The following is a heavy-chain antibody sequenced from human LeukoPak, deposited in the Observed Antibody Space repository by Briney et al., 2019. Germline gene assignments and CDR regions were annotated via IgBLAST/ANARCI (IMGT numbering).Heavy chain of an antibody. CDR2: IYYSGST. D-gene: IGHD6-13*01. Sequence: PSQTLSLTCTVSGGSISSGSYYWSWIRQPPGKGLEWIGYIYYSGSTNYNPSLKSRVTISIDTSKNQFSLNLSSVTAADTAVYYCARADSSSWQDWGQGTLVTVSS. V-gene: IGHV4-61*01. CDR1: GGSISSGSYY. J-gene: IGHJ4*02. CDR3: ARADSSSWQD.